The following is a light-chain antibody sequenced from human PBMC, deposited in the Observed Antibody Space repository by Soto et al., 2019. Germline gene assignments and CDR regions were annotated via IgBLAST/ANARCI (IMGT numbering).Light chain of an antibody. CDR3: QQCTNGGT. Sequence: EIVMTQSPATLSVSPGERATLSCRASQSVSNNLAWYQQKPGQAPRLLIYAASTRATGIPARFSGSGSGTEFTLTISSLQSEDFAVCYCQQCTNGGTFGQGTKVEVK. CDR1: QSVSNN. CDR2: AAS. J-gene: IGKJ1*01. V-gene: IGKV3-15*01.